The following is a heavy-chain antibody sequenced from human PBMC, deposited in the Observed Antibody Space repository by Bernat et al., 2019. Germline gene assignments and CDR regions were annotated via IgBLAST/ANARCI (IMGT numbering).Heavy chain of an antibody. Sequence: QVQLVESGGGVVQPGRSLRLSCAASGFTFSSYAMHWVRQAPGKGLGWVAVISYDGSNKYYADSVKGRFTISRDNSKNTLYLQMNSLRAEDTAVYYCARDKVDYVGFLNGMDVWGQGTTVTVSS. V-gene: IGHV3-30-3*01. CDR1: GFTFSSYA. CDR3: ARDKVDYVGFLNGMDV. J-gene: IGHJ6*02. CDR2: ISYDGSNK. D-gene: IGHD3-10*02.